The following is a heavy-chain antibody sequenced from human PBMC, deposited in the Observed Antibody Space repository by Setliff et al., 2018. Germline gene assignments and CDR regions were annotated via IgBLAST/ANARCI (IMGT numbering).Heavy chain of an antibody. D-gene: IGHD3-10*01. CDR1: GFTFRDYS. Sequence: PGESLKISCATSGFTFRDYSLTWVRQAPGKGLEWVSSVYNGNDETKYADSVKGRFTIARDNSKKTVYLQLNSLRAEDTAVYYCARAKGTTMATQYFDYWGQGTLVTVSS. CDR2: VYNGNDET. V-gene: IGHV3-23*01. J-gene: IGHJ4*02. CDR3: ARAKGTTMATQYFDY.